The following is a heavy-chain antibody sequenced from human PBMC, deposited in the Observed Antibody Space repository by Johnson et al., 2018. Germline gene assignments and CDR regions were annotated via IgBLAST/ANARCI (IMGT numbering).Heavy chain of an antibody. CDR1: GGTFSSYT. J-gene: IGHJ3*02. CDR3: ARDAFRAFDI. D-gene: IGHD2/OR15-2a*01. CDR2: IIPILGIA. V-gene: IGHV1-69*09. Sequence: VQLVESGAEVTKPGSSXKVSCKASGGTFSSYTISWVRQAPGQGLEWMGRIIPILGIANYAQKPQGRVTSTADKSTSTAYIELNRLRSEDTAVYYCARDAFRAFDIWGQGTMVTVSS.